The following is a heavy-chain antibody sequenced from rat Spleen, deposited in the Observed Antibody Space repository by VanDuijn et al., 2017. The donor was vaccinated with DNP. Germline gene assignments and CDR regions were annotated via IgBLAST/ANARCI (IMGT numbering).Heavy chain of an antibody. J-gene: IGHJ2*01. CDR1: GFNFNDYW. D-gene: IGHD1-11*01. CDR3: AKGPNYGGDSDYFNY. V-gene: IGHV4-2*01. CDR2: INKDSGSI. Sequence: EVKLVESGGGLVQPGRSLKLSCAASGFNFNDYWMGWVRQAPGKGLEWIAEINKDSGSINYSPSLKDKFTISRDSAQNTLYLQMSKLGSEDTAIYHCAKGPNYGGDSDYFNYWGQGVMVTVSS.